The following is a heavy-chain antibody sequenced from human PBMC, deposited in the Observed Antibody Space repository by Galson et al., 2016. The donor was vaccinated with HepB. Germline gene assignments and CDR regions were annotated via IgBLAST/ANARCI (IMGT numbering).Heavy chain of an antibody. CDR1: GFTFGSYA. Sequence: SLRLSCAASGFTFGSYAMSWVRQAPGKGLQWVSSISGSGVTTSYADSVKGRFTISRENSRDTLYLEMNSLRAEDTAIYYCAKESGCHSGSYYWYFDLWGRGTQVPVSA. CDR2: ISGSGVTT. V-gene: IGHV3-23*01. J-gene: IGHJ2*01. CDR3: AKESGCHSGSYYWYFDL. D-gene: IGHD1-26*01.